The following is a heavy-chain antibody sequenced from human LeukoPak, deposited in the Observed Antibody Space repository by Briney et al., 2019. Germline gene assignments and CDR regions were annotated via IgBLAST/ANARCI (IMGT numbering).Heavy chain of an antibody. CDR1: GGSISSYF. CDR3: ARDGADVYGRAFDY. CDR2: IHASGTT. J-gene: IGHJ4*02. V-gene: IGHV4-4*07. D-gene: IGHD3-10*01. Sequence: SETLSLTCNVSGGSISSYFWTWIRQPAGKGLEWIGRIHASGTTNYNSSLKSRVSMSVDTSKNQFSLKLTSVTAADTAVYFCARDGADVYGRAFDYWGQGALVSVSS.